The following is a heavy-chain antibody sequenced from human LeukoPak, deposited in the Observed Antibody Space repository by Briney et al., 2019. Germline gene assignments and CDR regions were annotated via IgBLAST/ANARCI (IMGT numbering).Heavy chain of an antibody. CDR1: GGSISRYY. J-gene: IGHJ4*02. CDR2: ISNSGST. V-gene: IGHV4-59*01. D-gene: IGHD3-16*01. Sequence: SETLSLTCSVSGGSISRYYWSWIRQPTGKGLEWIGYISNSGSTSYNPSLKSRVTISVDASKNQFFLKLTSVTAADAAVYYCARPWGTSPSNWGQGTLVTVSS. CDR3: ARPWGTSPSN.